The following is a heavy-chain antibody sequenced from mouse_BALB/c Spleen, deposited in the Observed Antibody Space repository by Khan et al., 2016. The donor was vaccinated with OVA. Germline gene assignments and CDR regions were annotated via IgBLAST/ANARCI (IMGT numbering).Heavy chain of an antibody. V-gene: IGHV2-6-1*01. J-gene: IGHJ4*01. D-gene: IGHD2-10*01. CDR1: GFSLTNYG. Sequence: VQLQESGPALVAPSQSLSITCTISGFSLTNYGVHWVRQPPGKGLEWLVVIWSDGSTTYNSALKSRLSISKDNSKSQVFLKMNSLQTDDTAMYYCARQPYYHYYMMDYWGQGTSVTVSS. CDR2: IWSDGST. CDR3: ARQPYYHYYMMDY.